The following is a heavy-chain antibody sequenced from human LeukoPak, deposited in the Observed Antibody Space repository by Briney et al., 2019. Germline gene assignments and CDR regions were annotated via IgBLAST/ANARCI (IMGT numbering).Heavy chain of an antibody. V-gene: IGHV3-7*01. J-gene: IGHJ3*02. Sequence: GGSLRLSCAASTFTFSNYWMSWVRQAPGKGLEWVANIKQDGGEKYYVDSVKGRFTISRDNAKNTLYLQMNSLRAGDTAVYYCARERRTSGWYDAFDMRGQGTMVTVSS. CDR3: ARERRTSGWYDAFDM. CDR2: IKQDGGEK. D-gene: IGHD6-19*01. CDR1: TFTFSNYW.